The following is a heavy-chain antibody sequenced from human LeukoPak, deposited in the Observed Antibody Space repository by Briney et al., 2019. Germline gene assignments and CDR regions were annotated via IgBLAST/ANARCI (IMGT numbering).Heavy chain of an antibody. CDR3: ARGHIGP. CDR1: GGSISSGSYY. J-gene: IGHJ5*02. Sequence: SETLSLTCTVSGGSISSGSYYWSWIRQPAGKGLEWIGRIYTSGSTNYNPSLKSRVTISVDTSKNQFSLKLSSVTAADTAVYYCARGHIGPWGQGTLVTVSS. CDR2: IYTSGST. V-gene: IGHV4-61*02. D-gene: IGHD2-21*01.